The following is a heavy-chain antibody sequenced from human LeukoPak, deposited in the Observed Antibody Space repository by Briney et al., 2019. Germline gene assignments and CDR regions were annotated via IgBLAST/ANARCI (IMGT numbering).Heavy chain of an antibody. CDR2: IYYTGIT. CDR3: ARTGGDCSSGLCYYAMDV. D-gene: IGHD2-21*02. J-gene: IGHJ6*02. V-gene: IGHV4-59*01. CDR1: GGSISSYF. Sequence: SETLSLTCTVSGGSISSYFWGWIRQPPGKGLEWIGNIYYTGITNYNPSLRSRVTISIDTSKNQFSLRLSSVTAADTAVYYCARTGGDCSSGLCYYAMDVWGQGTTVTVS.